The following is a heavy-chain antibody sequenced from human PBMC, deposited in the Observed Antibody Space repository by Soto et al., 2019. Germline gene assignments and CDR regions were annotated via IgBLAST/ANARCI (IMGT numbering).Heavy chain of an antibody. J-gene: IGHJ5*02. CDR2: INPNSGGT. V-gene: IGHV1-2*02. D-gene: IGHD3-10*01. CDR3: ARSPDEGGVWFDP. CDR1: GYTFTGYY. Sequence: ASVKVSCKASGYTFTGYYMHWVRQAPGQGIEWMGWINPNSGGTNYAQKFQGRVTMTRDTSISTAYMELSRLRSDDTAVYYCARSPDEGGVWFDPWGQGTRVTVSS.